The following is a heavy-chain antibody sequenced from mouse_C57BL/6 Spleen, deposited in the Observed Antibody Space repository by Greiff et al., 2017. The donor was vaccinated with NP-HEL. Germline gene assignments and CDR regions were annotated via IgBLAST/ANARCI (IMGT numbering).Heavy chain of an antibody. Sequence: EVQLQESGPGLVKPSQSLSLTCSVTGYSITSGYYWNWIRQFPGNKLEWMGYISYDGSNNYNPSLKNRISITRDTSKNQLFLKLNSVTTEDTATYYCARGDYVGFDYWGQGTTLTVSS. D-gene: IGHD1-1*02. CDR3: ARGDYVGFDY. J-gene: IGHJ2*01. V-gene: IGHV3-6*01. CDR2: ISYDGSN. CDR1: GYSITSGYY.